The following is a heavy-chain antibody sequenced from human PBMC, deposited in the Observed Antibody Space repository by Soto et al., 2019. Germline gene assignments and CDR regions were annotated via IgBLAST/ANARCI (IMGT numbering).Heavy chain of an antibody. J-gene: IGHJ6*02. D-gene: IGHD4-17*01. CDR2: IYPGDSDT. V-gene: IGHV5-51*01. Sequence: ECLKGFCKGSGYTLPNYWIGWVPQIPGKGLEWMGIIYPGDSDTRYSPSFQGQVTISADRSISTAYLQWSSLKASDTGMYYCARYPTLTDYFFHGMDVWGQGTTVTVSS. CDR3: ARYPTLTDYFFHGMDV. CDR1: GYTLPNYW.